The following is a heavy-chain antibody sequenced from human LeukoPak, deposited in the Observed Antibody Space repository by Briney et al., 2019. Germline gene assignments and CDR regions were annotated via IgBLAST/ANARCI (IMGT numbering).Heavy chain of an antibody. J-gene: IGHJ4*02. CDR1: GFTFSTYW. V-gene: IGHV3-74*01. CDR2: INSDGTTT. Sequence: PGGSLRLSCATSGFTFSTYWMHWVRQAPGKGLAWVSRINSDGTTTDYADSVKGRFTISRDNAKNTLFLQMNSLRAEDTAVYYCARGRLAGGYSGYDSFDYWGQGTLVTVSS. CDR3: ARGRLAGGYSGYDSFDY. D-gene: IGHD5-12*01.